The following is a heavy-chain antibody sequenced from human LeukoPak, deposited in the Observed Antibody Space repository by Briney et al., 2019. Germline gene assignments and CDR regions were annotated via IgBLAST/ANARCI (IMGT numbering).Heavy chain of an antibody. CDR3: ASKPSVYDSVSRWYYFDY. D-gene: IGHD3-10*01. V-gene: IGHV4-39*01. J-gene: IGHJ4*02. CDR2: IYYRGRS. CDR1: GASISSTNYY. Sequence: SETLSLTCTVSGASISSTNYYWGWIRQPPGKGLEWIASIYYRGRSYYNPSLASRVTISVDTSRNQFSLKLSSVTAADTAVYYCASKPSVYDSVSRWYYFDYWGQGTLVTVSS.